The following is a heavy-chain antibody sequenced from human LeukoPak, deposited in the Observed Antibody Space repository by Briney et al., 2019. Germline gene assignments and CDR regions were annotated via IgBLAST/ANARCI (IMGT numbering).Heavy chain of an antibody. J-gene: IGHJ4*02. Sequence: GESLKISCKGSGYSFTTYWITWVRQMPGKGLEWMGRIDPSDSYTNYSPSFQGHVALSADKSISTAYLQWSSLRASDTAMYYCAISKNTATPGDYWGQGTLVTVS. D-gene: IGHD5-18*01. CDR1: GYSFTTYW. CDR2: IDPSDSYT. V-gene: IGHV5-10-1*01. CDR3: AISKNTATPGDY.